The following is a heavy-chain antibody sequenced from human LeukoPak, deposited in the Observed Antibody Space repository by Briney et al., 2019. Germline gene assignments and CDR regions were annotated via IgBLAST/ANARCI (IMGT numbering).Heavy chain of an antibody. CDR3: AKDNRRRGSGYYLDY. Sequence: PGGSLRLSCAASGFTFDDYAMHWVRQAPGKGLEWVSLISWDGGSTYYADSVKGRFTISRDNSKNSLYLQMNSLRAEDTALYYCAKDNRRRGSGYYLDYWGQGTLVTVSS. CDR2: ISWDGGST. D-gene: IGHD3-22*01. V-gene: IGHV3-43D*03. J-gene: IGHJ4*02. CDR1: GFTFDDYA.